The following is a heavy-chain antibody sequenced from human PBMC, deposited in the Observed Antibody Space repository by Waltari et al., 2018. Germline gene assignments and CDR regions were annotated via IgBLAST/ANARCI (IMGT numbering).Heavy chain of an antibody. CDR1: GGSISSYY. CDR3: ARGHYDILTGYTNWFDP. J-gene: IGHJ5*02. Sequence: QVQLQESGPGLVKPSETLSLTCTVSGGSISSYYWRWIRQPPGKGLEWIGYIDSSGRPNYNPARKSRVTISVDTSKNQFSLKRSSVTAADTAVYYCARGHYDILTGYTNWFDPWGQGTLVTVSS. D-gene: IGHD3-9*01. CDR2: IDSSGRP. V-gene: IGHV4-59*01.